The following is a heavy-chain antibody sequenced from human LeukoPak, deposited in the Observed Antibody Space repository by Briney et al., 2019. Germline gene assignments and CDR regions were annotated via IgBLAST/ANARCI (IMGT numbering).Heavy chain of an antibody. V-gene: IGHV3-30*02. J-gene: IGHJ4*02. Sequence: PGGSLRLSCAASGFTFSSYGMHLVRQAPGKGLEWVAFIRDDGSNKYYADSVKGRFTISRDNSKNTLYLQMNSLRAEDTAVYYCAKDLFRGFDYWGQGTLVTVSS. D-gene: IGHD3-10*02. CDR2: IRDDGSNK. CDR1: GFTFSSYG. CDR3: AKDLFRGFDY.